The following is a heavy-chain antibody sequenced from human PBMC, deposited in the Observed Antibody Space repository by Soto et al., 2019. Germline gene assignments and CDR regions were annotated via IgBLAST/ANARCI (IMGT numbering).Heavy chain of an antibody. J-gene: IGHJ6*02. Sequence: QVQLQQSGSGLVKPSQTLSLNCAISGDSVSSSSAAWTWIRQSPSRGLEWLGRTYYRSKRYNQYAVSVKSRITINPDTSKNQFSLQLNSVTPEDTAVYYCARWEHEHGKMDVWGRGTTVTVSS. CDR2: TYYRSKRYN. D-gene: IGHD1-26*01. CDR3: ARWEHEHGKMDV. V-gene: IGHV6-1*01. CDR1: GDSVSSSSAA.